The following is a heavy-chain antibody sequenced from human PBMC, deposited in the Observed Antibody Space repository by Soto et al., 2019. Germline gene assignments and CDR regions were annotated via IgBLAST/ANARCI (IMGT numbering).Heavy chain of an antibody. D-gene: IGHD3-9*01. CDR1: GFTFSSYA. V-gene: IGHV3-23*01. CDR2: ISGSGGST. Sequence: GGSLRLSCAASGFTFSSYAMSWVRQAPGKGLEWVSAISGSGGSTYYADSMKGRFTISRDNSKNTLYLQMNSLRAEDTAVYYCAIVYDILTGYYNYWGQGTLVTVSS. J-gene: IGHJ4*02. CDR3: AIVYDILTGYYNY.